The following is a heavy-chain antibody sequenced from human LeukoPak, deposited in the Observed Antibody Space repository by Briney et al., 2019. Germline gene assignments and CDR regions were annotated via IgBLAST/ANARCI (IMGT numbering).Heavy chain of an antibody. J-gene: IGHJ4*02. Sequence: GASVKVSCKASGYTFTSYAMNWVRQAPGQGLEWMGWINTNTGNPTYAQGFTGRFVFSLDTSVSTAYLQISSLKAEDTAVYYCARESSPVGGSYYVGGLGYWGQGTLVTVSS. CDR1: GYTFTSYA. CDR3: ARESSPVGGSYYVGGLGY. CDR2: INTNTGNP. V-gene: IGHV7-4-1*02. D-gene: IGHD1-26*01.